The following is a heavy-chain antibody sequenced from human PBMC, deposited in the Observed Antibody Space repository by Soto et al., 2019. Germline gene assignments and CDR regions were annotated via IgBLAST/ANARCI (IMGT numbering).Heavy chain of an antibody. D-gene: IGHD2-21*02. CDR3: ARRDSGGYYRYFDS. Sequence: QVQLVQSGAEVKKPGSSVKVSCKASGGTFSTNPISWVRQAPGQGLEWMGGTGSGTGPGNNAQKFQGRLTITADKSTNTAYMALSSLSSEDTAIYYCARRDSGGYYRYFDSWGQGTLVTVSS. CDR2: TGSGTGPG. J-gene: IGHJ4*02. CDR1: GGTFSTNP. V-gene: IGHV1-69*06.